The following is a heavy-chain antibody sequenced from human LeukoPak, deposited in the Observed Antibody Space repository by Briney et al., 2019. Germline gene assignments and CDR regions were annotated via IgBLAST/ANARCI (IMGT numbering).Heavy chain of an antibody. CDR3: ARDYCGGDCYSDY. CDR2: VPYDGSKK. J-gene: IGHJ4*02. V-gene: IGHV3-30*02. CDR1: GFTFSSNG. D-gene: IGHD2-21*02. Sequence: GGSLILSCATSGFTFSSNGMHWVRQVPGKGLEWVAFVPYDGSKKYYADSVKGRFTISRDNAKNSLYLQMNSLRAEDTAVYYCARDYCGGDCYSDYWGQGTLVTVSS.